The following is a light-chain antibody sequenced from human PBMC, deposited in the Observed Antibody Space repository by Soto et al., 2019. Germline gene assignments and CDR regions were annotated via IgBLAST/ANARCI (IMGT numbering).Light chain of an antibody. J-gene: IGKJ4*01. CDR2: GAS. CDR3: QQYDNWPLT. V-gene: IGKV3-15*01. Sequence: ELVMTQSKSTLPGSPGQRATLSWGASQSVSSNLAWYQQKNGQAPRFLIYGASTRATGIPARFSGSRSGTEFNLTISSLQSEDFAVYYCQQYDNWPLTFGGGTKVDIK. CDR1: QSVSSN.